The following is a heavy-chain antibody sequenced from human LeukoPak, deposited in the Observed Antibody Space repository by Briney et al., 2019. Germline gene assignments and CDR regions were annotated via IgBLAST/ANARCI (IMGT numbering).Heavy chain of an antibody. CDR1: GLTFSTYW. CDR2: INPDGSIT. V-gene: IGHV3-74*01. Sequence: SGGSLRLSCAASGLTFSTYWMHWVRQAQGKGLLWVSRINPDGSITDYADSVKGRFTISRDNAKNSLYLQMNSLRAEDTAVYYCARGGFCTGTSCSPSAPAPYYYYGMDVWGQGTTVTVSS. J-gene: IGHJ6*02. D-gene: IGHD2-2*01. CDR3: ARGGFCTGTSCSPSAPAPYYYYGMDV.